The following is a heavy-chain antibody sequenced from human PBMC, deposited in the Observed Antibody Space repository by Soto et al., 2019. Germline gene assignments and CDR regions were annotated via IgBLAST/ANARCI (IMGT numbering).Heavy chain of an antibody. D-gene: IGHD3-3*01. J-gene: IGHJ4*02. CDR1: GYTFTGYY. V-gene: IGHV1-2*02. Sequence: GASVKVSCKASGYTFTGYYMHWVRQAPGQGLEWMGWINPNSGGTNYAQKFQGRVTMTRDTSISTAYMELSRLRSDDTAVYYRARDSSRNYDFWSGYYALFDYWGQGTLVTVSS. CDR3: ARDSSRNYDFWSGYYALFDY. CDR2: INPNSGGT.